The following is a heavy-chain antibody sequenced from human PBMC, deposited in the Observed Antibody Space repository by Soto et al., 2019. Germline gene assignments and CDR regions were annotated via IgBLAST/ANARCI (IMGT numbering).Heavy chain of an antibody. CDR3: AKNEAEAAKDGVYYYYYMDV. D-gene: IGHD6-13*01. J-gene: IGHJ6*03. Sequence: GGSLRLSCAASGFTFSNYAMSWVRQAPGEGLEWVSTLSGSGGTTYYTDSVKGRFTISRDNSKNTLYLQMSSLRADDTAIYYCAKNEAEAAKDGVYYYYYMDVWGKGTTVTVSS. V-gene: IGHV3-23*01. CDR2: LSGSGGTT. CDR1: GFTFSNYA.